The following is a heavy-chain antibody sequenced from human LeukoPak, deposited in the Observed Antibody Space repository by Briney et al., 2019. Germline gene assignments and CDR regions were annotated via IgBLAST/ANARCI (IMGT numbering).Heavy chain of an antibody. CDR3: ASIAAAARDAFDI. V-gene: IGHV4-30-2*01. D-gene: IGHD6-13*01. CDR1: GGSISSGGYS. CDR2: IYHSGST. Sequence: SETLSLTCAVSGGSISSGGYSWSWIRQPPGKGLEWIGYIYHSGSTYYNPSLKSRVTISVDRSKNQFSLKLSSVTAADTAVYYCASIAAAARDAFDIWGQGTMVTVSS. J-gene: IGHJ3*02.